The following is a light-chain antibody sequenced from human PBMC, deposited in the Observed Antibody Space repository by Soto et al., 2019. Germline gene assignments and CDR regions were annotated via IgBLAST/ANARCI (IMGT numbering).Light chain of an antibody. CDR2: EVK. CDR1: SSDVGAYNY. V-gene: IGLV2-14*01. J-gene: IGLJ1*01. CDR3: SSYTTNSTGGYV. Sequence: QSALTQPASVSGSPGQSITISCTGTSSDVGAYNYVSWYQQYPGKAPKLMIYEVKNRPSGVSNRFSGSRSGSTASLTISGLQAEDEADYYCSSYTTNSTGGYVFGTETKLTV.